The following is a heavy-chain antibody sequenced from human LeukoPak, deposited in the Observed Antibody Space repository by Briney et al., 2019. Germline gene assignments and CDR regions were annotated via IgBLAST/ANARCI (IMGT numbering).Heavy chain of an antibody. J-gene: IGHJ6*03. CDR2: ISKDGSNK. D-gene: IGHD2-8*01. V-gene: IGHV3-30-3*01. CDR3: ARGYCTNGVCYKGRYYYYYMDV. CDR1: GFTFTNYA. Sequence: GGSLRLSCAASGFTFTNYAMHWVRQAPGKGLEWVAVISKDGSNKYYTDSVKDRFTISRDNSKNTLYLQMNSLRAEDTAVYYCARGYCTNGVCYKGRYYYYYMDVWGKGTTVTVSS.